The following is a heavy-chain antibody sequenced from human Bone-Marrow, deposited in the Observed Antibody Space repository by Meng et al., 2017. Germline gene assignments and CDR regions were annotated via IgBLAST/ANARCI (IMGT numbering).Heavy chain of an antibody. D-gene: IGHD1-26*01. CDR2: IIPIFGTA. Sequence: QVPVVQVGAEVKKPWPAVKVSCKASGGTFSSYAISWVRQAPGQGLEWMGGIIPIFGTANYAQKFQGRVTITTDESTSTAYMELSSLRSEDTAVYYCASGLSGSYQNWFDPWGQGTLVTVSS. J-gene: IGHJ5*02. CDR1: GGTFSSYA. CDR3: ASGLSGSYQNWFDP. V-gene: IGHV1-69*05.